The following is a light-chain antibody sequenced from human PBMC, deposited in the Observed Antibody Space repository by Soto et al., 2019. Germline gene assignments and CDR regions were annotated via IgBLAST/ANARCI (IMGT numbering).Light chain of an antibody. Sequence: EIVLTQSPGTLSSSPGERATLSCRASQSVYSSSLAWYQQKPGQAPRLLIYGVSIRATGIPDRFSGSGSGTDFTLTISRLEPEDFAVYYCQQYGSSPSTFGQGTKVEIK. V-gene: IGKV3-20*01. CDR1: QSVYSSS. CDR2: GVS. J-gene: IGKJ2*01. CDR3: QQYGSSPST.